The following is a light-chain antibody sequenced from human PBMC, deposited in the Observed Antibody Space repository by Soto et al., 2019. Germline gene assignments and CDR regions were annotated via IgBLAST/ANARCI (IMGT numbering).Light chain of an antibody. V-gene: IGLV2-23*02. CDR1: SSDVGSYNL. CDR2: EVT. Sequence: QSALTQPASVSGSPGQSVTISCTGTSSDVGSYNLVSWYQQDPGKAPKLVIYEVTKRPSGISNRFSGSKSDNTASLTISGRQAEDEADYYCCSYAGRSTVVFGGGTKLTVL. J-gene: IGLJ3*02. CDR3: CSYAGRSTVV.